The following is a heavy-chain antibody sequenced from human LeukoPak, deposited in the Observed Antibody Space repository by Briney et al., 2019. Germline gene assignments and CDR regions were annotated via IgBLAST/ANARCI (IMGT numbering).Heavy chain of an antibody. J-gene: IGHJ4*02. D-gene: IGHD1-14*01. CDR2: IIPIFGTA. CDR1: GGTFSSYA. CDR3: AFVNIPEHDPWVTDY. Sequence: SVKVSCKASGGTFSSYAISWVRQAPGQGLEWMGGIIPIFGTANYAQKFQGRVTITTDESTSTAYMELSSLRSEDTAVYYCAFVNIPEHDPWVTDYWGQGTLVTVSS. V-gene: IGHV1-69*05.